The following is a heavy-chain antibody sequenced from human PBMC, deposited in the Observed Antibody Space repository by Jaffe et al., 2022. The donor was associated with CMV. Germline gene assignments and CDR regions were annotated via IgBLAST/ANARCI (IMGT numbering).Heavy chain of an antibody. V-gene: IGHV4-39*01. CDR3: ARWARGSDDSSGYDYYYYGMDV. CDR2: IYYSGST. CDR1: GGSISSSSYY. J-gene: IGHJ6*02. Sequence: QLQLQESGPGLVKPSETLSLTCTVSGGSISSSSYYWGWIRQPPGKGLEWIGSIYYSGSTYYNPSLKSRVTISVDTSKNQFSLKLSSVTAADTAVYYCARWARGSDDSSGYDYYYYGMDVWGQGTTVTVSS. D-gene: IGHD3-22*01.